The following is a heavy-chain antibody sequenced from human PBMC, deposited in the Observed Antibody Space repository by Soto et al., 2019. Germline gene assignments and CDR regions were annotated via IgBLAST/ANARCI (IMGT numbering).Heavy chain of an antibody. V-gene: IGHV1-18*01. CDR1: GYTFTSYG. CDR2: ISAYNGNT. Sequence: QVQLVQSGAEVKKPGASVKVSCKASGYTFTSYGISWVRQAPGQGLEWMGWISAYNGNTKNAQKLQGRVTMTTDTSTSTAYMELTSLRSDDTAVYYCAKAEHLYCGGDCYPDYWGQGTLVTVS. CDR3: AKAEHLYCGGDCYPDY. J-gene: IGHJ4*02. D-gene: IGHD2-21*02.